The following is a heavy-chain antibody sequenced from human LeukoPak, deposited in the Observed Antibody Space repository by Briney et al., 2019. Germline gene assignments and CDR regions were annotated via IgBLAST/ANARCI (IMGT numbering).Heavy chain of an antibody. CDR1: GFALRGFG. CDR2: IQANGDK. V-gene: IGHV3-30*02. CDR3: ARGVDYAFDL. J-gene: IGHJ3*01. D-gene: IGHD3-16*01. Sequence: GGSLRLSCAASGFALRGFGMDWVRQVPGKGLQWVAFIQANGDKYYTDSVRGRFTISRDTSMDTLFLQMNSLRPEDTAVYYCARGVDYAFDLWGQGTMVTVSS.